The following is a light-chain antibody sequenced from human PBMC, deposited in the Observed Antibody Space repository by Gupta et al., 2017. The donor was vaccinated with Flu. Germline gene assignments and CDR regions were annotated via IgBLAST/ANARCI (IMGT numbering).Light chain of an antibody. CDR1: SSNIGSNY. J-gene: IGLJ2*01. CDR2: RNN. CDR3: AAWDDRLSGRV. Sequence: VLTQPPSASGTPGQRVTIFCSGSSSNIGSNYVYWYQQLPGTAPKLLIYRNNQRPSGVPARFSGSKSGTSASLAISGLRSEDEADYYCAAWDDRLSGRVFGGGTKLTVL. V-gene: IGLV1-47*01.